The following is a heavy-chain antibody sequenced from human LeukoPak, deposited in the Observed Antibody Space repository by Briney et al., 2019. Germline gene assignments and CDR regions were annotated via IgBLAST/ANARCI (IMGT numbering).Heavy chain of an antibody. Sequence: PSETLSLTCSVSGESLYPHYWNWIRQPPGKGLEWIGFVYAAGATNYSPSLKSRVTIFVDTSKNHFSLRLTSVTAADTAVYYCAREILGGRPGRFDSWGQGILVTVSS. CDR1: GESLYPHY. J-gene: IGHJ4*02. D-gene: IGHD1-26*01. CDR3: AREILGGRPGRFDS. CDR2: VYAAGAT. V-gene: IGHV4-4*09.